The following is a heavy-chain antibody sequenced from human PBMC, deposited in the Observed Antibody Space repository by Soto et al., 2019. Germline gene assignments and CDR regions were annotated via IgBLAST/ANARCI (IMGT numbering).Heavy chain of an antibody. CDR3: ARWASHSRSWYGLDY. CDR1: GDKVSRNRAA. V-gene: IGHV6-1*01. D-gene: IGHD6-13*01. J-gene: IGHJ4*02. Sequence: SPTLSLTCDLSGDKVSRNRAAWNWIRQSPSRGLEWLGRTYYRSKWYNDYAVSVKSRITINPDTSKNQFSLQLNSVTPEDTAVYYCARWASHSRSWYGLDYWGQGTLVTVPQ. CDR2: TYYRSKWYN.